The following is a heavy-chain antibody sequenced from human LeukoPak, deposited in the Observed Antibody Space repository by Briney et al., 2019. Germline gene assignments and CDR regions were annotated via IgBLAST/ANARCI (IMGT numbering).Heavy chain of an antibody. CDR2: ISSSSSTI. Sequence: GGSLRLSCAASGFTFSSYSMNWVRQAPGKGLEWVSYISSSSSTIYYADSVKGRFTISRDNAKNSLYLQMNSLRAEDTAVYYCAKALRYYYGSGSFSSWGQGTLVTVSS. CDR3: AKALRYYYGSGSFSS. CDR1: GFTFSSYS. D-gene: IGHD3-10*01. J-gene: IGHJ5*02. V-gene: IGHV3-48*01.